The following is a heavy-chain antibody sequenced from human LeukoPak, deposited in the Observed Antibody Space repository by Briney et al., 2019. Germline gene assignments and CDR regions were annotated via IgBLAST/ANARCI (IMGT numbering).Heavy chain of an antibody. CDR3: ARDSPSLGGSGSYGY. CDR1: GGTFSSYA. D-gene: IGHD3-10*01. Sequence: VASVKVSCKASGGTFSSYAISWVRQAPGQGLEWMGRIIPILGIANYAQKFQGRVTITADKSTSTAYMELSSLRSEDTAVYYCARDSPSLGGSGSYGYWGQGTLVTVSS. V-gene: IGHV1-69*04. J-gene: IGHJ4*02. CDR2: IIPILGIA.